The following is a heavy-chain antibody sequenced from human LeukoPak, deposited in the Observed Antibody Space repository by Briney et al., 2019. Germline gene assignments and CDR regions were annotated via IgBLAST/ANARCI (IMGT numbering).Heavy chain of an antibody. Sequence: ASVKVSCKASGYTFTSYGISWVRQAPGQGLEWMGWIGGYNGNTKYAQKFQGRVTMTRDTSTSTAYMELRSLRSDDTAVYYCARDGHRMYYYESSVDYWGQGTLVTVSS. CDR2: IGGYNGNT. CDR1: GYTFTSYG. V-gene: IGHV1-18*01. D-gene: IGHD3-22*01. CDR3: ARDGHRMYYYESSVDY. J-gene: IGHJ4*02.